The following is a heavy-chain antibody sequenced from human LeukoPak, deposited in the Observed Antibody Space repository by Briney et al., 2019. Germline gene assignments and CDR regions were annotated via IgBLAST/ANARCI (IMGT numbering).Heavy chain of an antibody. Sequence: GGSLRLSCAASGFTSSSYYMYWVRQAPGKGLEWVSSISTSSSYIYSADSVKGRFTISRDNAKNSLFLQMNNLRAEDTATYYCARDRSAYNNGGGELGHWGQGTLVTVSS. J-gene: IGHJ1*01. D-gene: IGHD3-10*01. CDR3: ARDRSAYNNGGGELGH. V-gene: IGHV3-21*06. CDR2: ISTSSSYI. CDR1: GFTSSSYY.